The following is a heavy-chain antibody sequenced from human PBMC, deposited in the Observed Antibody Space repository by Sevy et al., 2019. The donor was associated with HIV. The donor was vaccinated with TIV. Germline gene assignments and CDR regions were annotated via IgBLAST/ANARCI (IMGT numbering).Heavy chain of an antibody. Sequence: GGSLRLSCAASGFTFSSYSMNWVRQAPGKGLEWVSYISSSSSTIYYADSVKGRFTISRDNAKNSLYLQMNSLRAEDTXVYYCARDLSGLYCSSTSCPGSAARGYYYYYGMDVWGQGTTVTVSS. J-gene: IGHJ6*02. V-gene: IGHV3-48*01. D-gene: IGHD2-2*01. CDR1: GFTFSSYS. CDR2: ISSSSSTI. CDR3: ARDLSGLYCSSTSCPGSAARGYYYYYGMDV.